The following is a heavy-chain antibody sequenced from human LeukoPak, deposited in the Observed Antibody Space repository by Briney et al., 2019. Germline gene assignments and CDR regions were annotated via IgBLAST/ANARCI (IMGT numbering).Heavy chain of an antibody. CDR1: GGTFSSYA. V-gene: IGHV1-69*13. J-gene: IGHJ4*02. D-gene: IGHD4/OR15-4a*01. CDR3: ARLTTRPSKYYFDY. Sequence: SVKVSCKASGGTFSSYAISWVRQAPGQGLEWMGGIIPIFGTTNYAQKFQGRVTITADESTSTAYMELSSLRSEDTAVYYCARLTTRPSKYYFDYWGQGTLVTVSS. CDR2: IIPIFGTT.